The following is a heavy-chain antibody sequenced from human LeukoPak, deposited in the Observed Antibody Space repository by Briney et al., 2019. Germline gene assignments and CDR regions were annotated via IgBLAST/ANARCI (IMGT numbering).Heavy chain of an antibody. D-gene: IGHD3-22*01. CDR3: AKVDYYDSSGQYYFDY. CDR1: GFTFSSYD. CDR2: IRYDGSNK. Sequence: GGSLRLSCAASGFTFSSYDMHWVRQAPGKGLELVAFIRYDGSNKYYADSVKGRFTISRDNSKNTLYLQMNSLRAEDTAVYYCAKVDYYDSSGQYYFDYWGQGTLVTVSS. V-gene: IGHV3-30*02. J-gene: IGHJ4*02.